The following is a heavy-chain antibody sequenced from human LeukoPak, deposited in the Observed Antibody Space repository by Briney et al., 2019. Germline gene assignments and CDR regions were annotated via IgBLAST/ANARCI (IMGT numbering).Heavy chain of an antibody. CDR1: GFTSSSYG. Sequence: GGSLRLSCAASGFTSSSYGMHWVRQAPGKGLEWVAVISYDGSNKYYADSVKGRFTISRDNSKNTLYLQMNSLRAEDTAVYYCAKDMSSSSWIFDYWGQGTLVTVSS. J-gene: IGHJ4*02. CDR3: AKDMSSSSWIFDY. CDR2: ISYDGSNK. D-gene: IGHD6-13*01. V-gene: IGHV3-30*18.